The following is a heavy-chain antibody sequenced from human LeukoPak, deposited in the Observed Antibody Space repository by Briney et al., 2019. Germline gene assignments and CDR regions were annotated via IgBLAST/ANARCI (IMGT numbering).Heavy chain of an antibody. J-gene: IGHJ4*02. Sequence: TLSLTCTVSGGSISSGSYYWSWIRQPAGKGLEWIGRIYTSGSTNYNPSLKSRVTMSVDTSKNQFSLKLSSVTAADTAVYYCARLPGRRTTIFGVVHDYWGQGTLVTVSS. V-gene: IGHV4-61*02. CDR2: IYTSGST. D-gene: IGHD3-3*01. CDR3: ARLPGRRTTIFGVVHDY. CDR1: GGSISSGSYY.